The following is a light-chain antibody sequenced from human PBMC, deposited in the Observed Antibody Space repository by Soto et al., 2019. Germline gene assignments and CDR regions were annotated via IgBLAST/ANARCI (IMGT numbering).Light chain of an antibody. V-gene: IGLV2-23*03. Sequence: QSALTQPASVSGSPEQSITISCTGTSSDVGSYNLVSWYQQHQGKAPKLMIYEGSKRPSGVSNRFSGSKSGNTASLTISGLQAEDEAEYYCCSYAGSSTFVVFGGGTKLTVL. CDR2: EGS. CDR1: SSDVGSYNL. J-gene: IGLJ2*01. CDR3: CSYAGSSTFVV.